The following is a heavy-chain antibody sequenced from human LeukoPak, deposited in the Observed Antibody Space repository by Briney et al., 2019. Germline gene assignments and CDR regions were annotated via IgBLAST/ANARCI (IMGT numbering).Heavy chain of an antibody. Sequence: GGSLRLSCAASGFTFSSYSMNWVRQAPGKGLEWVSSISSSSSYIYYADSVKGRFTISRDNAKNSLYLQMNSLRAEDTAVYYCARDESLDIVVVPAAIFNYWGQGTLVTVSS. CDR1: GFTFSSYS. D-gene: IGHD2-2*01. V-gene: IGHV3-21*01. CDR3: ARDESLDIVVVPAAIFNY. CDR2: ISSSSSYI. J-gene: IGHJ4*02.